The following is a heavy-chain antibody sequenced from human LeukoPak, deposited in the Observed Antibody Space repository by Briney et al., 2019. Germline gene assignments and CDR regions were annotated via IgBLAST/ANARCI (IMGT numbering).Heavy chain of an antibody. CDR1: GGTFSSYA. CDR2: IIPIVGTV. D-gene: IGHD2-2*01. Sequence: SVKVSCKASGGTFSSYAISWVRQAPGQGLEWMGGIIPIVGTVNYAQKFQGRVTITADESTSTAYMELSSLRSEDTAVYYCAREVRYCSSTSCYGGAFDIWGQGTMVTVSS. V-gene: IGHV1-69*01. CDR3: AREVRYCSSTSCYGGAFDI. J-gene: IGHJ3*02.